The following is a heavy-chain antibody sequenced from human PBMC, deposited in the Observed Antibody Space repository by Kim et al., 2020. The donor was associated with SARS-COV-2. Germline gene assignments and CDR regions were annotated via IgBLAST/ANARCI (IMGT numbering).Heavy chain of an antibody. J-gene: IGHJ6*02. CDR3: AKEYYPLLVAGMDV. V-gene: IGHV3-9*01. Sequence: GGSLRLSCAASGFTFGDYAMHWVRQAPGKGLEWVSGISWNSGSIGYADSVKGRFTISRDNAKNSLYLQMNSLRAEDTALYYCAKEYYPLLVAGMDVWGQGTTVTVSS. CDR2: ISWNSGSI. CDR1: GFTFGDYA. D-gene: IGHD3-10*01.